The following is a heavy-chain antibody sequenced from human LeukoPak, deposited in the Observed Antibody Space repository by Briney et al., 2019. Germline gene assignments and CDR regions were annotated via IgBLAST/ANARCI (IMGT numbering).Heavy chain of an antibody. CDR1: GFSLSTSGVG. Sequence: ESGPTLVNPTQTLTLTCTFSGFSLSTSGVGVGWIRQPPGKALVWLALIYWNDDERYSPSLKSRLTVTKDTSKNQAVLTMTNMDPMDTATYYCAHIRGGGNSGYFDYWGQGTLVTVSS. D-gene: IGHD4-23*01. V-gene: IGHV2-5*01. CDR3: AHIRGGGNSGYFDY. J-gene: IGHJ4*02. CDR2: IYWNDDE.